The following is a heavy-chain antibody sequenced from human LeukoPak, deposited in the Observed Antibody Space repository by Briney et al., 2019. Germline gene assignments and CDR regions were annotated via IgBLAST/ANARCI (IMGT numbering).Heavy chain of an antibody. J-gene: IGHJ3*02. Sequence: PSETLSLTCTVSGGSISSGAYYWSWIRQPPGKGLEWIGYIYYSGSTYYNPSLKSRVTISVDTSKNQFSLKLSSVTAADTAVYYCASSHDYGDCGGAFDIWGQGTMVTVSS. V-gene: IGHV4-30-4*01. CDR1: GGSISSGAYY. CDR3: ASSHDYGDCGGAFDI. D-gene: IGHD4-17*01. CDR2: IYYSGST.